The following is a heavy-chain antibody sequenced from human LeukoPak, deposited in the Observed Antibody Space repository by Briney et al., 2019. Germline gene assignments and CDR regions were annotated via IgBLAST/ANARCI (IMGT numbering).Heavy chain of an antibody. J-gene: IGHJ5*02. Sequence: GESLRLSCAASGFTFSKYWMHWVRQAPGKGLVWVSYINSDGSSTNYVDSVKGRFTISRDNAKNTLYLQMNSLRAEDTALYYCARTGIAARPTVWFDPWGQGTLVTVSS. V-gene: IGHV3-74*01. CDR1: GFTFSKYW. D-gene: IGHD6-6*01. CDR3: ARTGIAARPTVWFDP. CDR2: INSDGSST.